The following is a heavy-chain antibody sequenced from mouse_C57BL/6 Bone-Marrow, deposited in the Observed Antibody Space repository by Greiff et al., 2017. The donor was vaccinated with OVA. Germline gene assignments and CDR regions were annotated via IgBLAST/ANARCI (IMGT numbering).Heavy chain of an antibody. Sequence: QVQLLQSGAELVKPGASVKLSCKASGYTFTSYWMHWVKQRPGQGLEWIGYINPSSGYTKYNQKFKDKATLTADNSSSTAYMQLSSLTSEDSAVYYCARKGYDGDGAWFACWGQGTLVTVSA. CDR1: GYTFTSYW. D-gene: IGHD2-3*01. CDR3: ARKGYDGDGAWFAC. V-gene: IGHV1-7*01. CDR2: INPSSGYT. J-gene: IGHJ3*01.